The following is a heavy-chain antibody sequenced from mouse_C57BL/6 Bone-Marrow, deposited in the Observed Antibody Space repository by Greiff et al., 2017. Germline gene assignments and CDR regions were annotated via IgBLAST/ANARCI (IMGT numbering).Heavy chain of an antibody. CDR2: LAPSDSYT. CDR1: GYTFTSYW. Sequence: VQLQQPGAELVKPGTSVKLSCKASGYTFTSYWMHWVKQRPGQGLEWIGVLAPSDSYTNYNQKFKGKATLTVDTSSSTAYMQLSSLTSEDSAVYYCARYYSSSYWYFDVWGKGTTVTVSS. V-gene: IGHV1-59*01. D-gene: IGHD1-1*01. J-gene: IGHJ1*03. CDR3: ARYYSSSYWYFDV.